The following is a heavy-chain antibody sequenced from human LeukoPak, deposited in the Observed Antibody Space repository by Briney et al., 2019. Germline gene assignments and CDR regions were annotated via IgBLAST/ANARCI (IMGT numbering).Heavy chain of an antibody. Sequence: PGGSLRLSFGASGFTFSSYSMNWVRQAPGEGLGWVSAISGSGGSTYYADSVKGRFTISRDNSKNTLYLQMNSLRAEDTAVYYCARDLYYDSSGPLVFDYWGQGTLVTVS. CDR1: GFTFSSYS. D-gene: IGHD3-22*01. CDR3: ARDLYYDSSGPLVFDY. CDR2: ISGSGGST. J-gene: IGHJ4*02. V-gene: IGHV3-23*01.